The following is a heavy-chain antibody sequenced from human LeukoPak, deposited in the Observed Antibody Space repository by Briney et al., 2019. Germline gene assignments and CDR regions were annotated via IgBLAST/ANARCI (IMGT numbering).Heavy chain of an antibody. CDR1: GFTFSSYS. D-gene: IGHD3-3*01. V-gene: IGHV3-48*01. J-gene: IGHJ4*02. CDR3: ACGVDFSSGSKRGFDY. Sequence: PGGSLRLSCAASGFTFSSYSMNWVRQAPGKGLEWVSYMSSSSDTIYYADSVKGRFTISRDNAKSSLFLQMNSLRAEDTAIYYCACGVDFSSGSKRGFDYWGPGTLVTVSS. CDR2: MSSSSDTI.